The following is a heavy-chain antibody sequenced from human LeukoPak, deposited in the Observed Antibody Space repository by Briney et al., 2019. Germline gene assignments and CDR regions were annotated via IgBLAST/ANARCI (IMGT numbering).Heavy chain of an antibody. Sequence: GGSLRLSCAASGFTLSNYAMSWVRQAPGKGLEWVSSINGRGGSTYYADSVKGRFTISRDNSKNTLYLQMNSLRAEDTAVYYCARGPSGYHNTGGQGTLVTVSS. J-gene: IGHJ4*02. CDR2: INGRGGST. CDR1: GFTLSNYA. V-gene: IGHV3-23*01. CDR3: ARGPSGYHNT. D-gene: IGHD5-12*01.